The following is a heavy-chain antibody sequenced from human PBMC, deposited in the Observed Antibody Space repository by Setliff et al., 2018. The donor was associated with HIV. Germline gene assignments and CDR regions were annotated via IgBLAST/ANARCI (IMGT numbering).Heavy chain of an antibody. Sequence: SVKVSCKASGGSFSNYAFSWVRQAPGQGLEWMGGFVPMFGSANYAQKFQGRLTITADESTTTVYMELSRFRSEDTAVYYCARVVELQWGKAWFHPWGQGTLVTVSS. CDR1: GGSFSNYA. V-gene: IGHV1-69*13. CDR2: FVPMFGSA. CDR3: ARVVELQWGKAWFHP. J-gene: IGHJ5*02. D-gene: IGHD1-7*01.